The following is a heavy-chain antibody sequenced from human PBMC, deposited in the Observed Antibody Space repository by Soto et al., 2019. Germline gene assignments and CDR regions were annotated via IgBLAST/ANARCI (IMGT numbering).Heavy chain of an antibody. CDR1: GGSISSGGYS. D-gene: IGHD2-21*01. V-gene: IGHV4-30-2*01. J-gene: IGHJ3*02. CDR3: ASVATEINAFDI. CDR2: IYHSGST. Sequence: QLQLQESGSGLVKPSQTLSLTCAVSGGSISSGGYSWSWIRQPPGKGLEWIGYIYHSGSTYYNPSLNCRVTISLDRSKIQCSLNLSSLIAAVTAVYYCASVATEINAFDIWVQGTMVTVSS.